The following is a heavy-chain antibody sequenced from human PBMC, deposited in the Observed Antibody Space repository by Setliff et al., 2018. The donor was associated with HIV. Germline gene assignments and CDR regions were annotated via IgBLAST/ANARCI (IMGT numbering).Heavy chain of an antibody. J-gene: IGHJ2*01. V-gene: IGHV1-46*01. CDR2: INPSGGST. CDR3: ARGHHFYWYFDL. Sequence: ASVKVSCKASGYTFTSYYIHWVRQAPGQGLEWMGRINPSGGSTSYAQKFQGRVTMTKDTSTSTAYMELRGLTPDDTAVYYCARGHHFYWYFDLWGPGTLVTVSS. CDR1: GYTFTSYY.